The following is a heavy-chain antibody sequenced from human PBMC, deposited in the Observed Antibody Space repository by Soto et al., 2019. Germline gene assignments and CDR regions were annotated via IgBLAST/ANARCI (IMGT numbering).Heavy chain of an antibody. CDR1: GASITNYY. V-gene: IGHV4-59*01. J-gene: IGHJ4*02. Sequence: QVQLHQSGPGLVKPSETLSLTCSVSGASITNYYWTWIRQSPGKGLEWIGYIYYGGTSNYNLSLKGRVTVSVDMSTNQFSLTLNSVTAADTAVYYCAMYYGHGQDYWGQGTLVTVSS. D-gene: IGHD3-10*01. CDR3: AMYYGHGQDY. CDR2: IYYGGTS.